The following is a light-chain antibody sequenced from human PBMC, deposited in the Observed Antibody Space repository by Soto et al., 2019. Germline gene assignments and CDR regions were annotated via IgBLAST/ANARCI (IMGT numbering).Light chain of an antibody. V-gene: IGKV3-11*01. CDR3: QQRSNWYT. J-gene: IGKJ2*01. CDR1: QSVSSY. CDR2: DAS. Sequence: EIVLTQSPATLSLSPGERATLSCRASQSVSSYLAWYQQKPGQAPRLLIYDASNRATGIPARFSGSGSGTDFTLTISRLAPEDFAVYYWQQRSNWYTFGQGTKLEIK.